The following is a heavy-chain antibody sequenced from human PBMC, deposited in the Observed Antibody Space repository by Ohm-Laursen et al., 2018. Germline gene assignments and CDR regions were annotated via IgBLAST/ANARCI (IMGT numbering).Heavy chain of an antibody. CDR2: ISGSGGST. J-gene: IGHJ2*01. CDR1: GFTFSSYA. V-gene: IGHV3-23*01. D-gene: IGHD3/OR15-3a*01. CDR3: VRDPLAYGTGFDV. Sequence: SLRLSCAASGFTFSSYAMSWVRQAPGEGLEWVSAISGSGGSTYYADSVKGRFTISRDNAKNSLYLQMNSLRAEDTAVYYCVRDPLAYGTGFDVWGRGTLVTISS.